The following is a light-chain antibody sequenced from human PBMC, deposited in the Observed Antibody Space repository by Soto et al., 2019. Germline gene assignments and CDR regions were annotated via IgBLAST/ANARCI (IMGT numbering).Light chain of an antibody. Sequence: QTVVTQEPSFSVSPGGTVTLTCGLSSGSVSTSYHPSWYQQTPGQAPRTLIYSTNTRSSGVPDRFSGSILGNKAALTITGAQADDESDYYCVLYMGSGIYWVFGGGTKVTVL. V-gene: IGLV8-61*01. CDR3: VLYMGSGIYWV. CDR2: STN. J-gene: IGLJ3*02. CDR1: SGSVSTSYH.